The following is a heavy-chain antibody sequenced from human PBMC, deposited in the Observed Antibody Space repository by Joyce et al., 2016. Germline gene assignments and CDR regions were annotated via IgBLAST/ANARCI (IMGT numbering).Heavy chain of an antibody. V-gene: IGHV3-21*01. CDR3: ARGGISYYYAMDV. CDR1: GSTFSSSS. J-gene: IGHJ6*02. D-gene: IGHD3-16*01. CDR2: ISGTSYYI. Sequence: QLVESGGGVVKPGGSLRLSCEASGSTFSSSSMSWFRLAPGKGLDGIAAISGTSYYIFHAETVRGRFTVSIDNAKKTLYLQMNSLRAEDSAVFYCARGGISYYYAMDVWGQGTTVTVSS.